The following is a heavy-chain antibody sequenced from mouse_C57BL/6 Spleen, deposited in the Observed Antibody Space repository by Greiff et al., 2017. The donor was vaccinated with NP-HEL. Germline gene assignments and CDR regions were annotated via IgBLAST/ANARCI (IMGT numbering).Heavy chain of an antibody. D-gene: IGHD2-1*01. Sequence: QVQLQQPGAELVMPGASVKLSCKASGYTFTSYWMHWVKQRPGQGLEWIGEIDPSDSYTNYNQKFKGKSTLTVDKSSSTAYMQLSSLTSEDSAVYYCARSVYYSAMDYWGQGTSVTVSS. CDR3: ARSVYYSAMDY. J-gene: IGHJ4*01. V-gene: IGHV1-69*01. CDR2: IDPSDSYT. CDR1: GYTFTSYW.